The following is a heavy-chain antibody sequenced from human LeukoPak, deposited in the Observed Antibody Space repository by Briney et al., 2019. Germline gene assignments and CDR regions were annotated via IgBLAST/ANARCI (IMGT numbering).Heavy chain of an antibody. CDR1: GYTFTGYY. J-gene: IGHJ6*02. CDR3: ARAKLPWFGELLGYGMDV. CDR2: INPNSGGT. V-gene: IGHV1-2*02. Sequence: ASVKVSCKASGYTFTGYYMHWLRQAPGQGLERMGWINPNSGGTNYALQFQGRVPMTRVTSISTAYMELSKLRSDDTAVYYCARAKLPWFGELLGYGMDVWGQGTTVTVPS. D-gene: IGHD3-10*01.